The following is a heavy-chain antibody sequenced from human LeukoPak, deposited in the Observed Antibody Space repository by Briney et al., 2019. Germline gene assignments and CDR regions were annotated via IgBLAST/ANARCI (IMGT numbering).Heavy chain of an antibody. Sequence: ASVKISCKPSGYAFTGYYIYWVRQAPPQGLEWVGWINPNSGGTKYTQKFQDRVIMTRDTSMNTAYMELSTLRSDDTAVYYCASSIVVADPPDYWGQGTLVIVSS. D-gene: IGHD3-22*01. V-gene: IGHV1-2*02. CDR2: INPNSGGT. CDR3: ASSIVVADPPDY. J-gene: IGHJ4*02. CDR1: GYAFTGYY.